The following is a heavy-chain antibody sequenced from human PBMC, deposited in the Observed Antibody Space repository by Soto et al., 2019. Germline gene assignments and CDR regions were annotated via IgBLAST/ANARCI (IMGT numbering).Heavy chain of an antibody. V-gene: IGHV3-48*01. D-gene: IGHD6-19*01. J-gene: IGHJ4*02. CDR2: ISSSSSAI. CDR3: AKEGTSGLYYFDY. Sequence: GGSLRLSCAASGFTFSSYSMNWVRQAPGKGLEWVSYISSSSSAIYYADSVKGRFTISRDNSKNTLYLQMNSLRAGDSAIYYCAKEGTSGLYYFDYWGQGTLVTVSS. CDR1: GFTFSSYS.